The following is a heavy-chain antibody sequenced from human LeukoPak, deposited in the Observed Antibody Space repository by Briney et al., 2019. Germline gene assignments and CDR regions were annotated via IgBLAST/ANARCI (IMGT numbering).Heavy chain of an antibody. CDR3: ARSYDFWSGYSYYFDY. CDR1: GGTFSSYA. V-gene: IGHV1-69*13. Sequence: SVKVSCKASGGTFSSYAISWVRQAPGRGLEWMGGIIPIFGTANYAQKFQGRVKITADESTSTAYMELSSLRSEDTAVYYCARSYDFWSGYSYYFDYWGQGTLVTVSS. D-gene: IGHD3-3*01. J-gene: IGHJ4*02. CDR2: IIPIFGTA.